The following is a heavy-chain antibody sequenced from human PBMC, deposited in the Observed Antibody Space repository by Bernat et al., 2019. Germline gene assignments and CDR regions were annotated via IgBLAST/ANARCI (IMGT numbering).Heavy chain of an antibody. Sequence: QVQLVESGGGVVQPGRSLRLSCAASGFTFSSNGMHWVRQAPGKGLEWVAVISFDGSNKYYADSVKGRFTISRDNSKNTLYLQMNSLRAEDTAVYYCAKAHFGLVIGGYWGQGTLVTVSS. D-gene: IGHD3/OR15-3a*01. CDR2: ISFDGSNK. J-gene: IGHJ4*02. V-gene: IGHV3-30*18. CDR1: GFTFSSNG. CDR3: AKAHFGLVIGGY.